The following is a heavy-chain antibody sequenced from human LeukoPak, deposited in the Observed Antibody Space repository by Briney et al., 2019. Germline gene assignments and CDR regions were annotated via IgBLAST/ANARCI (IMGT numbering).Heavy chain of an antibody. Sequence: SETLSLTCTVSGGSIRTYYWSWIRQPPGKGLEWIGYIYYNGYTNYNPSLKSRVTISVDTSKNQFSLKLSSVTAADTAVYYCARTIEYRYLMSRGGDVFDIWGQGTMVTVSS. CDR3: ARTIEYRYLMSRGGDVFDI. V-gene: IGHV4-59*01. D-gene: IGHD3-16*01. CDR2: IYYNGYT. CDR1: GGSIRTYY. J-gene: IGHJ3*02.